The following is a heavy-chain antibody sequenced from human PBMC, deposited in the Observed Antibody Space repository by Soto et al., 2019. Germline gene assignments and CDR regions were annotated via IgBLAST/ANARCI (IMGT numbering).Heavy chain of an antibody. Sequence: PGRSLRLSCAASGFTFSSYWMSWVRQAPGKGLEWVANIKQDGSEKYYVDSVKGRFTISRDNAKNSLYLQMNSLRAEDTAVYYCARGRYYYDSSGYDYWGQGTLVTVSS. V-gene: IGHV3-7*01. J-gene: IGHJ4*02. CDR3: ARGRYYYDSSGYDY. CDR2: IKQDGSEK. D-gene: IGHD3-22*01. CDR1: GFTFSSYW.